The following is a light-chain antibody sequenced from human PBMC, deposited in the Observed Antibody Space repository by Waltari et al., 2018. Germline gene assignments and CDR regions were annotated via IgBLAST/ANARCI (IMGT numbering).Light chain of an antibody. Sequence: DIQMTQSPSYHSASVGATVTITCRASQTISGYLNLYQQKPGKAPNLLISGVSILESGVPSRFSGTSSGTDFTLTISSLQPEDFAVYYCQQTYNNPYTFGQGTKLEIK. CDR3: QQTYNNPYT. V-gene: IGKV1-39*01. CDR2: GVS. J-gene: IGKJ2*01. CDR1: QTISGY.